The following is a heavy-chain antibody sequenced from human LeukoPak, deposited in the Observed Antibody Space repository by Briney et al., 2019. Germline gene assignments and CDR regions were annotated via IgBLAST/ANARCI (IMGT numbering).Heavy chain of an antibody. CDR1: RNIFTGYF. V-gene: IGHV1-2*02. Sequence: ASVKVSCKASRNIFTGYFIHWVRQAPGQGLEWMGWINPINGGTNPAEKFQGRVTMTRDTSLNTAFMELTGLTSDDTAVYFCAREPPYTGHCDITTCDVSRFDLWGQGTLVTVSS. CDR2: INPINGGT. J-gene: IGHJ4*02. D-gene: IGHD2-2*01. CDR3: AREPPYTGHCDITTCDVSRFDL.